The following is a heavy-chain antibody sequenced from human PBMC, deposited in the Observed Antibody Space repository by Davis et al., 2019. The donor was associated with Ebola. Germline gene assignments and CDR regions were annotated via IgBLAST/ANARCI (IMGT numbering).Heavy chain of an antibody. CDR2: INAGNGNT. J-gene: IGHJ4*02. CDR1: GYTFTSYA. Sequence: AASVKVSCKASGYTFTSYAMHWVRQAPGQRLEWMGWINAGNGNTKYSQKFQGRVTITRDTSASTAYMELSSLRSEDTAVYYCARIPSDGGNFDYWGQGTLVTVSS. V-gene: IGHV1-3*01. D-gene: IGHD4-23*01. CDR3: ARIPSDGGNFDY.